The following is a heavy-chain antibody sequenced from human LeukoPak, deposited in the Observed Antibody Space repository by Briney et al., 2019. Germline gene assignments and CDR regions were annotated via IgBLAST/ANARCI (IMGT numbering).Heavy chain of an antibody. J-gene: IGHJ4*02. D-gene: IGHD5-18*01. CDR2: IKQDGSEK. Sequence: GGSLRLSCAASGFTFSSYWMTWIRQAPGEGLEWVANIKQDGSEKYYVDSVKGRFTISRDNAKNSLYLQMNSLRAEDTAGYYCARDTGGGYSCYDCWGQGTLVTVSS. V-gene: IGHV3-7*01. CDR1: GFTFSSYW. CDR3: ARDTGGGYSCYDC.